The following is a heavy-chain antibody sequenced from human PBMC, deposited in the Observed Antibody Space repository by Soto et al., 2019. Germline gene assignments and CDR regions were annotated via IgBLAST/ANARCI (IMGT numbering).Heavy chain of an antibody. V-gene: IGHV1-18*01. CDR1: GGTFSSYA. J-gene: IGHJ3*02. CDR3: ARDRIIVSVSDAFDI. CDR2: ISAYNGNT. D-gene: IGHD3-16*01. Sequence: ASVKVSCTDSGGTFSSYAISWVRQAPGQGLEWMGWISAYNGNTNYAQKLQGRVTMTTDTSTSTAYMELRSLRSDDTAVYYCARDRIIVSVSDAFDIWGQGTMVTVSS.